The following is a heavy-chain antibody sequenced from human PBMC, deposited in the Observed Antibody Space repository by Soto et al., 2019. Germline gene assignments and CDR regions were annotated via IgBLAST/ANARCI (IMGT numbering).Heavy chain of an antibody. CDR2: IIPIFGTA. V-gene: IGHV1-69*13. J-gene: IGHJ6*02. CDR1: GGTFSSYA. Sequence: SVKVSCKASGGTFSSYAISWVRQAPGQGLEWMGGIIPIFGTANYAQKFQGRVTITADESTSTAHMELSSLRSEDTAVYYCARDPIAARRSYYYYYGMDVWGQGTTVTVSS. CDR3: ARDPIAARRSYYYYYGMDV. D-gene: IGHD6-6*01.